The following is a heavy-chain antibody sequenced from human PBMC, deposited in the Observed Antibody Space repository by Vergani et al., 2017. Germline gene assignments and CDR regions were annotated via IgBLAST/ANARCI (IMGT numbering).Heavy chain of an antibody. D-gene: IGHD2-21*02. CDR1: GFTFSSYA. CDR3: AKDGDCGCDCHSQNDAFDI. CDR2: ISGSGGST. J-gene: IGHJ3*02. Sequence: EVQLLESGGGLVQPGGSLRLSCAASGFTFSSYAMSWVRQAPGKGLEWVSAISGSGGSTYYADSVKGRFTISRDNSKNTLYLQMNSLRAEDTAVYYCAKDGDCGCDCHSQNDAFDIWGQGTMVTVSS. V-gene: IGHV3-23*01.